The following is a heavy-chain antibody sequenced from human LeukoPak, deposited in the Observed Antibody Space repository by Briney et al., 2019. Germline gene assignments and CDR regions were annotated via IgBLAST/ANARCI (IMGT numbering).Heavy chain of an antibody. CDR3: ARQHSFGSGSYYNPPRDWFDP. Sequence: SETLSLTCTVSGGSISSYYWSWIRQPPGKGLEWIGYIYYSGSTNYNPSLKSRVTISVDTSKNQFSLKPSSVTAADTAVYYCARQHSFGSGSYYNPPRDWFDPWGQGTLVTVSS. CDR2: IYYSGST. D-gene: IGHD3-10*01. V-gene: IGHV4-59*08. CDR1: GGSISSYY. J-gene: IGHJ5*02.